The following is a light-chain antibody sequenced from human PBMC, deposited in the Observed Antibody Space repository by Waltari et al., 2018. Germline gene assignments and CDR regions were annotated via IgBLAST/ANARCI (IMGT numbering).Light chain of an antibody. Sequence: SSELTQPPSVSVYPGQTASITCSGDILGSKYASWYQHKPGQSPLLVIYQDINRPSGIPKRFAGSKSGSTSTLTIRGTQAMDDADYYCQALGSNRWVFGGGTKLTVL. CDR2: QDI. J-gene: IGLJ3*02. CDR3: QALGSNRWV. V-gene: IGLV3-1*01. CDR1: ILGSKY.